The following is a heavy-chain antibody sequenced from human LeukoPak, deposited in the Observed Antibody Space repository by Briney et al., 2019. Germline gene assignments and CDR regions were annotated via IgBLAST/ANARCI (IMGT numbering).Heavy chain of an antibody. J-gene: IGHJ6*03. V-gene: IGHV3-20*04. D-gene: IGHD4-17*01. CDR1: GFTFSSYA. Sequence: PGGSLRLSCAASGFTFSSYAMSWVRQAPGKGLEWVSGINWNGGSTGYADSVKGRFTISRDNAKNSLYLQMNSLRAEDTALYYCARDRATTFLYYYMDVWGKGTTVTVSS. CDR2: INWNGGST. CDR3: ARDRATTFLYYYMDV.